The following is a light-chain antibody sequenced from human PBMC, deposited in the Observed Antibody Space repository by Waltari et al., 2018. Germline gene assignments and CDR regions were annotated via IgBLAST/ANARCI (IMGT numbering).Light chain of an antibody. CDR2: DVS. Sequence: QSALTQPRSVSGSPGQSVTISCTGTSSDVGGYNYVSWYQQHPVKAPKLMIYDVSKRPSGVPDRVAGSKASNAASLTIAGLQAEDEADYYCCSYAGVTRVFGGGTKLTVL. J-gene: IGLJ3*02. CDR3: CSYAGVTRV. CDR1: SSDVGGYNY. V-gene: IGLV2-11*01.